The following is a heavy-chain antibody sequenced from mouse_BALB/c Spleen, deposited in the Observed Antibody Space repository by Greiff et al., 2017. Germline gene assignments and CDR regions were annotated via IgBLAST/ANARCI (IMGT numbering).Heavy chain of an antibody. CDR2: ISSGSSTI. D-gene: IGHD1-2*01. Sequence: EVQLVESGGGLVQPGGSRKLSCAASGFTFSSFGMHWVRQAPEKGLEWVAYISSGSSTIYYADTVKGRFTISRDNPKNTLFLQMTSLRSEDTAMYYCAITTAWFAYWGQGTLVTVSA. CDR3: AITTAWFAY. J-gene: IGHJ3*01. V-gene: IGHV5-17*02. CDR1: GFTFSSFG.